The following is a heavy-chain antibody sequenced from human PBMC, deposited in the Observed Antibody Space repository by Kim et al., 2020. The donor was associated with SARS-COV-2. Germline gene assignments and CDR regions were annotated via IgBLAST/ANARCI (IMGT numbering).Heavy chain of an antibody. J-gene: IGHJ5*02. D-gene: IGHD3-16*01. CDR1: GGSISSSSYY. V-gene: IGHV4-39*01. CDR3: ARRALGGWWFDP. Sequence: SETLSLTCTVSGGSISSSSYYWGWIRQPPGKGLEWIGSIYYSGSTYYNPSLKSRVTISVDTSKNQFSLKLSSVTAADTAVYYCARRALGGWWFDPWGQGTLVTVSS. CDR2: IYYSGST.